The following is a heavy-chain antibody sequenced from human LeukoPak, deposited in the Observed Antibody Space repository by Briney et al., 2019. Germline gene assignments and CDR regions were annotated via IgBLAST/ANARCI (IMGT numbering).Heavy chain of an antibody. D-gene: IGHD2-15*01. V-gene: IGHV1-69*04. CDR2: IFPILGIA. J-gene: IGHJ1*01. Sequence: GSSVKVSCKASGGTFSSYAISWVRQAPGQGLEWMGRIFPILGIANYAQKFQGRVRITADKSTSTAYMELSSLRSEDTAVYYCARDQRSGGHYGGFAPSQHWGQGTLVTVSS. CDR1: GGTFSSYA. CDR3: ARDQRSGGHYGGFAPSQH.